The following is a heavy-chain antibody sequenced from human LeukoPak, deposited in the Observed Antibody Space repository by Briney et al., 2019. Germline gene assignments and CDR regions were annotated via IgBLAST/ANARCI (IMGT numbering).Heavy chain of an antibody. Sequence: GGSLRLSCAAPGFTFDDYAMHWVRQAPGKGLEWVSGISWNSGSIGYADSVKGRFTISRDNAKNSLYLQMNSLRAEDTALYYCAKGGAAGKFPADYWGQGTLVTVSS. V-gene: IGHV3-9*01. CDR1: GFTFDDYA. J-gene: IGHJ4*02. CDR3: AKGGAAGKFPADY. CDR2: ISWNSGSI. D-gene: IGHD6-13*01.